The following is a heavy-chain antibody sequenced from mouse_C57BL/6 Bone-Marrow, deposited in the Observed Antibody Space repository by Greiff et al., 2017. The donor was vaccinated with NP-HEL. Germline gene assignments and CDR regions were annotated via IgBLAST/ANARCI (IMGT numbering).Heavy chain of an antibody. CDR2: IYPGSGST. CDR1: GYTFTSYW. Sequence: QVQLKQPGAELVKPGASVKMSCKASGYTFTSYWITWVKQRPGQGLEWIGDIYPGSGSTNYNEKFKSKATLTVDTSSSTAYMQLSSLTSEDSAVYYCALIYYDYDEWFAYWGQGTLVTVSA. CDR3: ALIYYDYDEWFAY. D-gene: IGHD2-4*01. J-gene: IGHJ3*01. V-gene: IGHV1-55*01.